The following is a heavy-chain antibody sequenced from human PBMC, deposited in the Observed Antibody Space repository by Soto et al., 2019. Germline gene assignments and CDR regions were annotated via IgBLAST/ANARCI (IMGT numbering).Heavy chain of an antibody. J-gene: IGHJ5*02. CDR2: IYATGTT. Sequence: SETLPLTCTVSGASISGFYWSWIRKSAGKGLEWIGRIYATGTTDYNPSLKSRVMMSVDTSKKQFSLKLRSVTAADTAVYYCVRDGTKTLRDWFDPWGQGISVTV. D-gene: IGHD1-1*01. V-gene: IGHV4-4*07. CDR3: VRDGTKTLRDWFDP. CDR1: GASISGFY.